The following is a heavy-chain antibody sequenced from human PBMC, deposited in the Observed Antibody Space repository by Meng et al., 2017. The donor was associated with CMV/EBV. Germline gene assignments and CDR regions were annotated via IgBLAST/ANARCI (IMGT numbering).Heavy chain of an antibody. CDR2: IYYSGST. J-gene: IGHJ4*02. D-gene: IGHD1-7*01. CDR3: ARLRYNWNYGADY. V-gene: IGHV4-39*01. CDR1: GGSISSSSYY. Sequence: GSLRLSCTVSGGSISSSSYYWGWIRQPPGKGLEWIGSIYYSGSTYYNPSLKSRVTISVDTSKSQFSLKLSTVTAADTAVYYCARLRYNWNYGADYWGQGTLVTVSS.